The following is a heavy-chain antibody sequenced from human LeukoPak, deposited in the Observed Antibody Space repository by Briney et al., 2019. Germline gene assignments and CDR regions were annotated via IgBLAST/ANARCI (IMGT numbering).Heavy chain of an antibody. CDR1: GFTFSSYW. CDR3: ARESLDDYGGNSDRGY. D-gene: IGHD4-23*01. CDR2: INSDGSST. V-gene: IGHV3-74*01. Sequence: PGGSLRLSCAASGFTFSSYWMHWVRQAPGKGLVWVSRINSDGSSTSYADSVKGRFTISRDNSKNTLYLQMNSLRAEDTAVYYCARESLDDYGGNSDRGYWGQGTLVTVSS. J-gene: IGHJ4*02.